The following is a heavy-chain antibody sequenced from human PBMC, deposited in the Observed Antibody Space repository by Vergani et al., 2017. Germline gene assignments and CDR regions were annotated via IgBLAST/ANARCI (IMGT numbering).Heavy chain of an antibody. Sequence: QVQLQESGPGLVKPSETLSLICAVSGYSISSGSYWAWIRQPPGNGLEWIGSIFHSGTTHYNPSIESLVTISVDTSRNQFSLRLSSVTAADTAVYYCARHNLWGDSQTGIDFWGLGTLVIVSS. CDR2: IFHSGTT. CDR1: GYSISSGSY. V-gene: IGHV4-38-2*01. J-gene: IGHJ4*02. D-gene: IGHD2-21*02. CDR3: ARHNLWGDSQTGIDF.